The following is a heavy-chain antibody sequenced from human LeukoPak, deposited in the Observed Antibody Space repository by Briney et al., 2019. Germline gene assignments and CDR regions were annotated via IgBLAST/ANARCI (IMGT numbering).Heavy chain of an antibody. CDR3: ARAHDSSSLGNYMDV. CDR2: MSPNSGNT. CDR1: GYTFTSYD. Sequence: GASVKVSCKASGYTFTSYDINWVRQATGQGLEWMGWMSPNSGNTGYAQKFQGRVTMTRNTSISTAYMELSSLRSEDTAVYYCARAHDSSSLGNYMDVWGKGTTVTVSS. J-gene: IGHJ6*03. D-gene: IGHD6-13*01. V-gene: IGHV1-8*01.